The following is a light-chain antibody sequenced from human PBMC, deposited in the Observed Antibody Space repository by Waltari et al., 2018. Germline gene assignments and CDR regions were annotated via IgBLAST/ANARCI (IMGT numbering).Light chain of an antibody. CDR1: GSDGGDYNY. V-gene: IGLV2-14*03. Sequence: QSALTQPASVSGSPGQSITISCTATGSDGGDYNYVSWYQQHTGAAPKLIIYDVSNRPSGVPHRFSGSKSGNTASLTISGLQTEDEADYYCCSYSISNIVFGSGTKVTVL. CDR2: DVS. CDR3: CSYSISNIV. J-gene: IGLJ1*01.